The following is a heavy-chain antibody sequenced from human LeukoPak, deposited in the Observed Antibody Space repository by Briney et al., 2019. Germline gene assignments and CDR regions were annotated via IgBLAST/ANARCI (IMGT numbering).Heavy chain of an antibody. Sequence: PGGSLRLSCAASGVTVSRNYMSWVRQAPGEGLEWVSAISGSGGSTYYADSVKGRFTISRDNSKNTLYLQMNSLRAEDTAVYYCAKVGTYSSGWYSGWGQGTLVTVSS. J-gene: IGHJ4*02. D-gene: IGHD6-19*01. V-gene: IGHV3-23*01. CDR3: AKVGTYSSGWYSG. CDR2: ISGSGGST. CDR1: GVTVSRNY.